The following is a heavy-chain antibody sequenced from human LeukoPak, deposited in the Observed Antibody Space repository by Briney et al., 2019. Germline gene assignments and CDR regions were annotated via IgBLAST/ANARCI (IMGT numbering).Heavy chain of an antibody. D-gene: IGHD6-13*01. J-gene: IGHJ2*01. Sequence: SETLSLTCTVSGASISSGSYYWSWIRQPAGKGLEWIGRIYTSGSTNYNPSLKSRVTISVDTSKNQFSLKVSSVTAADTAVYYCARGFMRRGWQQLVARYFDLWGRGTLVTVAS. CDR3: ARGFMRRGWQQLVARYFDL. V-gene: IGHV4-61*02. CDR2: IYTSGST. CDR1: GASISSGSYY.